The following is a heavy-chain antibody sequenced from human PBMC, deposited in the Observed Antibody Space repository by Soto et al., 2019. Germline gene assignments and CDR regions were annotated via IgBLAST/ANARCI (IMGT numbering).Heavy chain of an antibody. J-gene: IGHJ6*02. CDR1: GYSFTSYW. D-gene: IGHD3-10*01. V-gene: IGHV5-51*01. CDR2: IYPGDSDT. Sequence: PGESLKISCKGSGYSFTSYWIGWVRQMPGKGLEWMGIIYPGDSDTRYSPSFQGQVTISADKSISTAYLQWSSLKASDTAMYYCARGYGSGRLVMDMDVWGQGTTVTVSS. CDR3: ARGYGSGRLVMDMDV.